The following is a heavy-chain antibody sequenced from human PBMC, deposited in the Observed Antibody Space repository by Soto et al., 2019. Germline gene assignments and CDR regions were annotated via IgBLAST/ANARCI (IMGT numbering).Heavy chain of an antibody. D-gene: IGHD3-9*01. Sequence: EVQLVESGGGLVRPGRSLRLSCAASGFTFDDYAMHWVRQAPGKGLEWVSGISWNSGSIGYADSVKGRFTISRDNAKNSLYLQMNSLRAEDTALYYCAKGVSYYDILTRYFQHWGQGTLVTVSS. CDR3: AKGVSYYDILTRYFQH. CDR2: ISWNSGSI. V-gene: IGHV3-9*01. CDR1: GFTFDDYA. J-gene: IGHJ1*01.